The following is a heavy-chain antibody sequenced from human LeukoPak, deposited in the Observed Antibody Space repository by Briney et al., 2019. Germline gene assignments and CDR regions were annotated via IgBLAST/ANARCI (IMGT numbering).Heavy chain of an antibody. CDR1: GGFISSSSYY. J-gene: IGHJ4*02. V-gene: IGHV4-39*01. Sequence: KSSETLSLTCTVSGGFISSSSYYWGWIRQPPGKGLEWIGSIYYSGSTYYNPSLKSRVTISVDTSKNQFSLKLSSVTAADTAVYYCARLGNDAYGSSSNRRAPIDYWGQGTLVTVSS. D-gene: IGHD7-27*01. CDR3: ARLGNDAYGSSSNRRAPIDY. CDR2: IYYSGST.